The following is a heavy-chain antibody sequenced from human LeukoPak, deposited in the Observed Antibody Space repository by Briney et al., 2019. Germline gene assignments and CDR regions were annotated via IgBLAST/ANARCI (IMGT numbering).Heavy chain of an antibody. CDR1: GFTFGSYG. D-gene: IGHD3-22*01. CDR3: AIMHGYYDGSGYWVQ. V-gene: IGHV3-23*01. J-gene: IGHJ1*01. CDR2: ITPNADRT. Sequence: GGSLRLSCAASGFTFGSYGMSWVRQAPGKGLEWGSFITPNADRTSYADSVEGRFTISRDNPRNTLYMQMNSLRDEDTALYYCAIMHGYYDGSGYWVQWGQGTLVTVSS.